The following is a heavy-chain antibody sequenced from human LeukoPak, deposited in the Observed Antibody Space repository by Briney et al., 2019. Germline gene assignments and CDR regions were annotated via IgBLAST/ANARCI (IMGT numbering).Heavy chain of an antibody. D-gene: IGHD3-10*01. Sequence: DSVKGRFTISRDNSKNTLFLQMNSLRAEDTAIYYCAKDRDYYGPGSDYWGQGTLVTVSS. J-gene: IGHJ4*02. CDR3: AKDRDYYGPGSDY. V-gene: IGHV3-30*02.